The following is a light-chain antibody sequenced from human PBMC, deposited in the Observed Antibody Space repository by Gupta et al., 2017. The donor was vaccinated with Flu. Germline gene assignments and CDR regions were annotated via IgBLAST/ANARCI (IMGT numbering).Light chain of an antibody. CDR3: SSYSGSSTL. Sequence: QSALTQPASVSVSPGQSITISCTGTSSDIGAYNYVAWYQQHPGKAPKLMIFEVNNRPSGVSDRFSGSKSGNTASLTISGLQAEDESHYYCSSYSGSSTLFGGWTKLTVL. J-gene: IGLJ2*01. V-gene: IGLV2-14*01. CDR2: EVN. CDR1: SSDIGAYNY.